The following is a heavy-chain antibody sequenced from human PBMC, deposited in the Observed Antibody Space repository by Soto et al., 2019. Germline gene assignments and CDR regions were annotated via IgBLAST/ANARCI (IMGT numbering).Heavy chain of an antibody. D-gene: IGHD3-3*01. CDR2: TSNSGSA. CDR1: GGSVNSGTDY. Sequence: PSETLSLTCTVSGGSVNSGTDYWSWILQPPGKGLEWIGYTSNSGSAKYNPSLKSRVTITTDTSTNHFSLKLTSVTAAAAAVYYCARGALRVLECLPTYTYGTDVWGQGPTVTVSS. CDR3: ARGALRVLECLPTYTYGTDV. J-gene: IGHJ6*01. V-gene: IGHV4-61*03.